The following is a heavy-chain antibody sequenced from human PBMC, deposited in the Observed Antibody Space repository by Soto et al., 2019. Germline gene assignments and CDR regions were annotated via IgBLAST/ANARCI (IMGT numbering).Heavy chain of an antibody. CDR1: GGSISSTSYY. CDR3: ARHFYYDSSGFSDYFDH. Sequence: SETLSLTCTVSGGSISSTSYYWAWIRQPPGKGLEWIGNIYYSGSTYYNPSLKSRVTISVDTSKNQFSLNLSSVTAADTAVYYCARHFYYDSSGFSDYFDHWGQGTLVTVS. J-gene: IGHJ4*02. V-gene: IGHV4-39*01. D-gene: IGHD3-22*01. CDR2: IYYSGST.